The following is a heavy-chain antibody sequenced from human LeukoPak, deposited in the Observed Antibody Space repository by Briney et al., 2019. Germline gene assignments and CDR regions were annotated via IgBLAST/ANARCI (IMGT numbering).Heavy chain of an antibody. CDR3: ARGRYRGWYYFDY. CDR2: INHSGST. J-gene: IGHJ4*02. V-gene: IGHV4-34*01. CDR1: AESFSDYY. Sequence: SETLSLTCAVYAESFSDYYWSWIRQPPGKGLEWIGEINHSGSTNYNPSLKSRVTISVDTSKNQFSLKLSSVTAADTAVYYCARGRYRGWYYFDYWGQGTLVTVSS. D-gene: IGHD5-12*01.